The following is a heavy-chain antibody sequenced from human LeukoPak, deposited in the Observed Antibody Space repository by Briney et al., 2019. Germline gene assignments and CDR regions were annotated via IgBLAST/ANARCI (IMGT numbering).Heavy chain of an antibody. CDR2: IHSSGST. J-gene: IGHJ4*02. CDR1: GGSITNYY. Sequence: SETLSPTCTVSGGSITNYYWSWIRQPPRKGLEWIGYIHSSGSTKYKSSLKSRVTISVDTSKKQFSLKLSSVTAADTAVYYCARDPRWGAGPFDYWGQGTLVTVSS. V-gene: IGHV4-59*12. D-gene: IGHD4-23*01. CDR3: ARDPRWGAGPFDY.